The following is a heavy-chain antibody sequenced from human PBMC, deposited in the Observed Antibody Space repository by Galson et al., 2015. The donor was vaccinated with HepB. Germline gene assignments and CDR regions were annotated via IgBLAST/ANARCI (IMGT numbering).Heavy chain of an antibody. D-gene: IGHD2-2*01. J-gene: IGHJ4*02. CDR3: ARIADGVAAAKGGFDS. V-gene: IGHV2-70*01. Sequence: PALVKPTQTLTLTCTFSGFSLGTHGMCVSWLRQPPGKPLEWLALIDWDEDKYYSTSLETRLTISKDTSKNQVVLTMTNLDPVDTATYYCARIADGVAAAKGGFDSWGQGTLVTVSS. CDR1: GFSLGTHGMC. CDR2: IDWDEDK.